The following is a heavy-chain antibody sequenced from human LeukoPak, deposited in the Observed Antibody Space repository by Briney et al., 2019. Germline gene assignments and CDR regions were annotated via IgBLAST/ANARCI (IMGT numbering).Heavy chain of an antibody. CDR2: ISASNGNT. V-gene: IGHV1-18*01. Sequence: GASVKVSCKASGYTFTRYGISWVRQAPGQGLQWLGWISASNGNTNYAQKFRDRVTMSTDTSTGTAYLDVRSLRSDDTAVYYCARDKLGGIAGGWALGYWGQGTLVTVSS. J-gene: IGHJ4*02. CDR1: GYTFTRYG. CDR3: ARDKLGGIAGGWALGY. D-gene: IGHD6-19*01.